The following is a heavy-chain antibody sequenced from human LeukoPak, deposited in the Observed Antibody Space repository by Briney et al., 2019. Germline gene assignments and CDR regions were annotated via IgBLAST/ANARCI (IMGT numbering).Heavy chain of an antibody. Sequence: GGSLRLSCAASGFTFSSYAMHWVRQAPGKGLEWVSYISSSGSTIYYADSVKGRFTISRDNAKNSLYLQMNSLGAEDTAVYYCARDPYSGGYSDYYYYYMDVWGKGTTVTVSS. CDR1: GFTFSSYA. CDR2: ISSSGSTI. J-gene: IGHJ6*03. D-gene: IGHD3-22*01. CDR3: ARDPYSGGYSDYYYYYMDV. V-gene: IGHV3-48*04.